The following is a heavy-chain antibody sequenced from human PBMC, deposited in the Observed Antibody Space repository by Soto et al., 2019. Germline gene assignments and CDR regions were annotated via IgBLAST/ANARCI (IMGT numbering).Heavy chain of an antibody. V-gene: IGHV3-73*02. D-gene: IGHD3-22*01. CDR2: IRSKANSYAT. Sequence: EVQLVESGGGLVQPGGSLKLSCAASGFTFSGSAMHWVRQASGKGLEWVGRIRSKANSYATAYAASVKGRFTISRDDSKNTAYLQMNSLKTEDTAVYYCNPLRYYCDRAEPWGQGTLVTVSS. J-gene: IGHJ4*02. CDR1: GFTFSGSA. CDR3: NPLRYYCDRAEP.